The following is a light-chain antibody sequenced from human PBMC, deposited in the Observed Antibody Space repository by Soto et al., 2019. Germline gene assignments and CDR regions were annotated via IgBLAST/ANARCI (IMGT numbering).Light chain of an antibody. CDR3: QQRKNWPPIT. Sequence: EIELTQSPATLSLSPGETATLSCRASQNVDKFLAWYQQRPGQPPRLLIFDSSNRATGVPVRFSGSGSGTVFTLTIGSLEPEDSAVYYCQQRKNWPPITLGQGTRLEI. V-gene: IGKV3-11*01. CDR1: QNVDKF. J-gene: IGKJ5*01. CDR2: DSS.